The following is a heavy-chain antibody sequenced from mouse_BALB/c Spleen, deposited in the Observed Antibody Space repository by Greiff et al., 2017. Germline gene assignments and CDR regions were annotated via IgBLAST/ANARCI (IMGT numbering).Heavy chain of an antibody. CDR3: ARGGLYGYDGAWFAY. CDR2: ISSGGSYT. J-gene: IGHJ3*01. V-gene: IGHV5-6*01. CDR1: GFTFSSYG. Sequence: EVKVVESGGDLVKPGGSLKLSCAASGFTFSSYGMSWVRQTPDKRLEWVATISSGGSYTYYPDSVKGRFTISRDNAKNTLYLQMSSLRSEDTAMYYCARGGLYGYDGAWFAYWGQGTLVTVSA. D-gene: IGHD2-2*01.